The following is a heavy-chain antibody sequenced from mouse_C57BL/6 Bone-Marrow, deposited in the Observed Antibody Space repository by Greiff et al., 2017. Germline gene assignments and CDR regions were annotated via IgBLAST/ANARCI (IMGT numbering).Heavy chain of an antibody. CDR2: INPSNGGT. Sequence: QVQLQQPGPELVKPGASVKLSCKASGYTFTSYWMNWVKQRPGQGLEWIGNINPSNGGTNYNEKFKSKATLTVDKSSSTAYMQLSSLTSEDSAVYYCAKDYYGSWYWYFYVWGTGTTVTVSS. CDR1: GYTFTSYW. D-gene: IGHD1-1*01. J-gene: IGHJ1*03. V-gene: IGHV1-53*01. CDR3: AKDYYGSWYWYFYV.